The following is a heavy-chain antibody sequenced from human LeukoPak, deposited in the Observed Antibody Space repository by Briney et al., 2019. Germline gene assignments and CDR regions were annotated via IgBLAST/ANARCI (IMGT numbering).Heavy chain of an antibody. Sequence: PGGSLRRSCAGSGFTFSSHWMGWVRQAPGKGLEWLANIKEDGHEKYYVDSVQGRFTISRDNAKNSLFLQMDSLRAEDTAVYFCARHGYYVFDYWGQGTLVTVSS. J-gene: IGHJ4*02. CDR3: ARHGYYVFDY. D-gene: IGHD4-17*01. CDR2: IKEDGHEK. V-gene: IGHV3-7*01. CDR1: GFTFSSHW.